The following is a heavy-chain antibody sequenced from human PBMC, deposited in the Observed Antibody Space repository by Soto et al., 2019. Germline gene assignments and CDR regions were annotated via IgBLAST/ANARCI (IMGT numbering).Heavy chain of an antibody. Sequence: QVQLQESSRGLVKPSQTLSLTCTVSGGSISSGGYYWSWIRQLPGKGLDWIGYIFYSGSTYYNPSLKSRVTISVDTSKNQFSLNLSSVTAADTAVYYCAREVQPPYYFDQWGQGTLVTVSS. D-gene: IGHD1-1*01. V-gene: IGHV4-31*03. CDR1: GGSISSGGYY. CDR2: IFYSGST. J-gene: IGHJ4*02. CDR3: AREVQPPYYFDQ.